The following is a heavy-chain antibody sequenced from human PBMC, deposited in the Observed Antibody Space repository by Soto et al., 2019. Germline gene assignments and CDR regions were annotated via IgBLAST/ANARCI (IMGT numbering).Heavy chain of an antibody. D-gene: IGHD3-22*01. CDR3: ARGSASGYGFDS. J-gene: IGHJ4*02. CDR1: GGSFNSYY. V-gene: IGHV4-34*01. Sequence: PSETLSLTCAVSGGSFNSYYWSWVRQSPGKGLEWIGETNHSGTTKYNPSLETRFTISVDTSKNQVSLRLTSVTAADRAVYYCARGSASGYGFDSWGPGTLVTVSS. CDR2: TNHSGTT.